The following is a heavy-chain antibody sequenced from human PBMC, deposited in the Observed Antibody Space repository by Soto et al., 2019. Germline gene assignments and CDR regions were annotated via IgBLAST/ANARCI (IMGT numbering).Heavy chain of an antibody. CDR3: ARVGGVVVPAASGGVGSDYYMDV. D-gene: IGHD2-2*01. J-gene: IGHJ6*03. Sequence: QVQLVQSGAEVKKPGSSVKVSCKASGGTFSSYTISWVRQAPGQGLEWMGRIIPILGIANYAQKFQGRVTITADKSTSTAYRELSSLRSEDTAVYYCARVGGVVVPAASGGVGSDYYMDVWGKGTTVTVSS. V-gene: IGHV1-69*02. CDR1: GGTFSSYT. CDR2: IIPILGIA.